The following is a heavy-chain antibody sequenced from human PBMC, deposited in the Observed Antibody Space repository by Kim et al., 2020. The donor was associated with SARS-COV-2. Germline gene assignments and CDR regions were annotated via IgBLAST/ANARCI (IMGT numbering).Heavy chain of an antibody. CDR2: INRNGGSI. V-gene: IGHV3-20*01. D-gene: IGHD3-3*01. CDR1: GFTFDDYG. CDR3: ARGYNDYWSGCYTYFHY. Sequence: GGSLRLSCAASGFTFDDYGMSWVRQAPGKGLEWVSRINRNGGSISYADSVKGRFTISRDNAKNSLYLQMNSLRAEDTALYHCARGYNDYWSGCYTYFHYWGQGTLVTVSS. J-gene: IGHJ4*02.